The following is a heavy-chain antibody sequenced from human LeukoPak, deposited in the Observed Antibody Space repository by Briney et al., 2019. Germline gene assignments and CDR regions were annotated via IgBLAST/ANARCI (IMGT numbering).Heavy chain of an antibody. V-gene: IGHV4-34*01. Sequence: PSETLSLTCAVYGGSFSGYYWSWIRQPPGKGLEWIGEINHSGSTNYNPSLKSRVTISVDTSKNQFSLKLSSVTAADTAVYYCASLNGAHDYWGQGTLVTVSS. D-gene: IGHD2-8*01. CDR2: INHSGST. J-gene: IGHJ4*02. CDR1: GGSFSGYY. CDR3: ASLNGAHDY.